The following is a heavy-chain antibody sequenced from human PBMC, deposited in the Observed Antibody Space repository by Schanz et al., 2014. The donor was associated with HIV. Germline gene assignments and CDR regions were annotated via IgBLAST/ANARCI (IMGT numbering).Heavy chain of an antibody. CDR1: GGTFSNDS. J-gene: IGHJ4*02. Sequence: QVQLVQSGAEVKRPGSSVKVSCKASGGTFSNDSLSWVRQAPGQGLEWMGMINPSGAGTTYARKLQGRVTMTRDTSTSTVYMHLSSLRSDDTAVYFCARDFNIGDQYYFDHWGQGTLVTVSS. CDR3: ARDFNIGDQYYFDH. CDR2: INPSGAGT. V-gene: IGHV1-46*04. D-gene: IGHD2-21*02.